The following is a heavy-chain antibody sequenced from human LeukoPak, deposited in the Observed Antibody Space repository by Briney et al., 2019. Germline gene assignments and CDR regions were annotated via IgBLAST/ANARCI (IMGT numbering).Heavy chain of an antibody. CDR3: ARGSRYSSGYDYIDH. J-gene: IGHJ4*02. V-gene: IGHV4-34*01. Sequence: PSETLSLTCAVYGGSFSGYYWSWIRQPPGKGLEWIGEINHSGSTNYNPSLKSRVTISVDTSKSQFSLRLSSVTAADTAVYYCARGSRYSSGYDYIDHWGQGTLVTVSS. CDR2: INHSGST. CDR1: GGSFSGYY. D-gene: IGHD3-22*01.